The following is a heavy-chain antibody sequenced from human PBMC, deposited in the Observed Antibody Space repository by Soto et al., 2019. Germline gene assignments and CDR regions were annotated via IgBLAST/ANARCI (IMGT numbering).Heavy chain of an antibody. CDR1: GGSISSGGYY. CDR3: ARVSCSGGSCYSSQHWFDP. V-gene: IGHV4-31*03. D-gene: IGHD2-15*01. CDR2: IYYSGST. Sequence: SETLSLTCTVSGGSISSGGYYWSWIRQHPGKGLEWIGYIYYSGSTYYNPSLKSRVTISVDTSKNQFSLKLSSVTAADTAVYYCARVSCSGGSCYSSQHWFDPWGQGTLVTVSS. J-gene: IGHJ5*02.